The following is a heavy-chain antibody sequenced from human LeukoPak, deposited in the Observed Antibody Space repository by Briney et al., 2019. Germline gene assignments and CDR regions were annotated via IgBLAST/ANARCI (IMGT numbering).Heavy chain of an antibody. D-gene: IGHD3-16*01. CDR3: ARAGGYRAFGSTHFDY. J-gene: IGHJ4*02. V-gene: IGHV3-23*01. CDR2: ISRSGGNS. CDR1: GFTQNA. Sequence: GGSLRLSCEASGFTQNAMGWVRQAPAKGLEWVASISRSGGNSHYADSVKGRFAISRDNSKSTLYLQMNTLRAEDTSMYYCARAGGYRAFGSTHFDYWGQGTLVTVSS.